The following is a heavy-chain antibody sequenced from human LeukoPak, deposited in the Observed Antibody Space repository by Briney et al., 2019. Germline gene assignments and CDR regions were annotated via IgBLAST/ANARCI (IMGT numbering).Heavy chain of an antibody. D-gene: IGHD3-22*01. CDR2: IIPIFSIV. V-gene: IGHV1-69*04. CDR3: ARDRRTYYYDRSGFEDTGWFDS. J-gene: IGHJ5*01. CDR1: GGTFSSYA. Sequence: ASVKVSCKASGGTFSSYAISWVRQAPGQGLEWVGRIIPIFSIVKSAQRFQGRVTITADRSTSTAYMELSSLRSEDTAVYYCARDRRTYYYDRSGFEDTGWFDSWGQGTLVTVSS.